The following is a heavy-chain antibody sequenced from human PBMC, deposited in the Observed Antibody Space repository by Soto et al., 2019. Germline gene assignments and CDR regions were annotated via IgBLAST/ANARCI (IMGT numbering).Heavy chain of an antibody. V-gene: IGHV4-39*01. Sequence: QLQLQASGPGLVKPSETLSLTCTVSGGSISSSSYYWGWIRQPPGKGLEWIGSIYYSGSTYYNPSLKSRVTISVDTSKNRFSLKLSSVTAADTAVYYCARQGRLRGRGSDRRGGGYFDYWGQGTLVTVSS. CDR2: IYYSGST. CDR3: ARQGRLRGRGSDRRGGGYFDY. D-gene: IGHD3-16*01. CDR1: GGSISSSSYY. J-gene: IGHJ4*02.